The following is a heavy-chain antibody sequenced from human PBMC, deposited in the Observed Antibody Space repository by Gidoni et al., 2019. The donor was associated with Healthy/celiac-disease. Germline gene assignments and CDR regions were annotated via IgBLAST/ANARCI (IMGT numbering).Heavy chain of an antibody. Sequence: EVHLLESGGGLVQPGGSLRLSCAASGFTFSSDGMSWVRQAPGKGLEWVSAISGSGGSTYYADSVKGRFISRDNSKNTLYLQMNSLRAEDTAVYYCAKAVVAYYFDYWGQGTLVTVSS. CDR1: GFTFSSDG. J-gene: IGHJ4*02. V-gene: IGHV3-23*01. CDR3: AKAVVAYYFDY. D-gene: IGHD3-22*01. CDR2: ISGSGGST.